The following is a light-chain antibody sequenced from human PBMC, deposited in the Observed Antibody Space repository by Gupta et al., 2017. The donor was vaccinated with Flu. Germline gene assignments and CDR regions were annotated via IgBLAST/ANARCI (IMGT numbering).Light chain of an antibody. J-gene: IGKJ3*01. CDR3: QQFDDRFT. V-gene: IGKV3-15*01. Sequence: PGDRATPSRSASHSSHCNYAWYQQKPGHAPRLLIYGASTRATGISSRFSGSGSGTEFTLTISRLQSEDVAIYYWQQFDDRFTFGPGTKVEIK. CDR1: HSSHCN. CDR2: GAS.